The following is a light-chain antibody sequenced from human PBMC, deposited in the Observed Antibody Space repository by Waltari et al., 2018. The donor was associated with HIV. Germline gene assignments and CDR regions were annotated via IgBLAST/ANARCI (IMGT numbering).Light chain of an antibody. CDR2: GES. CDR3: QQFYRPPYT. CDR1: QSVSSGY. V-gene: IGKV3-20*01. Sequence: TVLTQSPGTLSLSPGERATLSCRASQSVSSGYLAWYQQKPGQAPRLFIFGESSRATGVPDRFSGSGSGTDFTLTIDRLEPEDFADYYCQQFYRPPYTFGQGTKLEIK. J-gene: IGKJ2*01.